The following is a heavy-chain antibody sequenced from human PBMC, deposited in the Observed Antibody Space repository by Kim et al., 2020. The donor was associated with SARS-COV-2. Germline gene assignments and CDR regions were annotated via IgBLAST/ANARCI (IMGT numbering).Heavy chain of an antibody. V-gene: IGHV3-23*01. D-gene: IGHD4-17*01. J-gene: IGHJ4*02. Sequence: AASLKCRFTITRDHSKYTLYLQMTNLRAEDTAVYYCSKAYRLGYGDMFDYWGQGSLVTVSS. CDR3: SKAYRLGYGDMFDY.